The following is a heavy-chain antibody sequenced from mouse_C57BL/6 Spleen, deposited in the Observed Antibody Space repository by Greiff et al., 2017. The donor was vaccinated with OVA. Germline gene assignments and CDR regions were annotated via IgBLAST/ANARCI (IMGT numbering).Heavy chain of an antibody. CDR3: TREYDYDGGRYFDY. CDR2: IDPETGGT. V-gene: IGHV1-15*01. CDR1: GYTFTDYE. J-gene: IGHJ2*01. D-gene: IGHD2-4*01. Sequence: VQLQQSGAELVRPGASVTLSCKASGYTFTDYEMHWVKQTPVHGLEWIGAIDPETGGTAYNQKFKGKAILTADKSSSTAYMELRSLTSEDSAVYYCTREYDYDGGRYFDYWGQGTTLTVSS.